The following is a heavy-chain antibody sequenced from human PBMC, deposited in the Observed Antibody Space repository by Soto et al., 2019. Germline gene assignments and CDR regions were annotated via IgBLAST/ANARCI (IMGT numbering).Heavy chain of an antibody. CDR1: GLSVSDNY. Sequence: LRISCAASGLSVSDNYMSWVRQAPGSGLEWVSVIYSAGRTYYPDSVKGRFTISRDNSKNSLYLQINSLRAEDTAVYYCAIQRRLSAVTTGRITFDIRRQGTMVTV. CDR2: IYSAGRT. J-gene: IGHJ3*02. D-gene: IGHD4-17*01. V-gene: IGHV3-53*01. CDR3: AIQRRLSAVTTGRITFDI.